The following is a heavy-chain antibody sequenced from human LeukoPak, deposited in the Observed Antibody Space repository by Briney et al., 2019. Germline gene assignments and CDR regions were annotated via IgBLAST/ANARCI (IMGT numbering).Heavy chain of an antibody. CDR1: GYTLTGYY. Sequence: ASVKDSCKASGYTLTGYYIHWVRQAPGQGLEWMGWIYPNRSGINYAQKFQGRVTMTRDTSITTPHTERGTPRSHGTALYFCARETRESGIGLVTRGQGTLVTVSS. D-gene: IGHD3-10*01. J-gene: IGHJ4*02. CDR2: IYPNRSGI. V-gene: IGHV1-2*02. CDR3: ARETRESGIGLVT.